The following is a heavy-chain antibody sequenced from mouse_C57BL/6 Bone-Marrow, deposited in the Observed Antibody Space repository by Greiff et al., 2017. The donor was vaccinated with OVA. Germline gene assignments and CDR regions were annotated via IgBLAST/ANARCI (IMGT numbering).Heavy chain of an antibody. CDR2: ISNGGGST. CDR1: GFTFSDYY. CDR3: ARRSYYYGMGFAY. D-gene: IGHD1-1*01. J-gene: IGHJ3*01. Sequence: EVQRVESGGGLVQPGGSLKLSCAASGFTFSDYYMYWVRQTPEKRLEWVAYISNGGGSTYYPDTVKGRFTISRDNAKNTLYLQMSRLKSEDTAMYYCARRSYYYGMGFAYWGQGTLVTVSA. V-gene: IGHV5-12*01.